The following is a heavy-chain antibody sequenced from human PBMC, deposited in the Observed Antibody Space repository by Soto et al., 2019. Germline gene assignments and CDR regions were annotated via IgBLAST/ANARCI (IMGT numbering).Heavy chain of an antibody. CDR1: GYTFTGYY. Sequence: GASVKVSCKASGYTFTGYYMHWVRQAPGQGLEWMGWINPNSGGTNYAQKFQGWVTMTRDTSISTAYMELSGLRSDDTAVYYCARETGSGSSPDAFDIWGQGTMVTVSS. CDR3: ARETGSGSSPDAFDI. CDR2: INPNSGGT. V-gene: IGHV1-2*04. J-gene: IGHJ3*02. D-gene: IGHD1-26*01.